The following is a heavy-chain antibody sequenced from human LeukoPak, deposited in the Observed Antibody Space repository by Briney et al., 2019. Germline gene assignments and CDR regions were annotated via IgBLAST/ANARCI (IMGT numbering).Heavy chain of an antibody. CDR1: GFTFGDYA. V-gene: IGHV3-49*03. D-gene: IGHD2-15*01. CDR3: TSLGYCSGGSCQGGDY. J-gene: IGHJ4*02. CDR2: IRGKAYGGTT. Sequence: GGSLRLSCTASGFTFGDYAMSWFRQAPGKGLEWVGFIRGKAYGGTTEYAASVKGRFTISRDDSKSIAYLQMNSLKTEDTAVYCCTSLGYCSGGSCQGGDYWGQGTLVTVSS.